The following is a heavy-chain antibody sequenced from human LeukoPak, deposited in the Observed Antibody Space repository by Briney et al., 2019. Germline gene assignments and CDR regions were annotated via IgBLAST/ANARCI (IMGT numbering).Heavy chain of an antibody. CDR1: GFTFSSYA. CDR2: ISYDGSNK. D-gene: IGHD1-26*01. Sequence: GGSLRLSCAASGFTFSSYAMHWVRQAPGKGLEWVAVISYDGSNKYYADSVKGRFTISRDNSKSTLYLQMNSLRAEDTAVYYCANRGSRFDFDYWGQGTLVTVSS. CDR3: ANRGSRFDFDY. J-gene: IGHJ4*02. V-gene: IGHV3-30-3*02.